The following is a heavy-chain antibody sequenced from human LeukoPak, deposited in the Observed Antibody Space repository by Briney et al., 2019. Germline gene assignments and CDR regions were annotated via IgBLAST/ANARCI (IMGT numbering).Heavy chain of an antibody. V-gene: IGHV1-2*02. Sequence: GASVKVSCKASGYTFTCYYMHWVRQAPGQGLEWMGWINPNSGGTNYAQKFQGRVTMTRDTSISTAYMELSGLRSDDTAVYYCARRRITMVRAYYYYYMDVWGKGTTVTISS. J-gene: IGHJ6*03. CDR1: GYTFTCYY. CDR2: INPNSGGT. CDR3: ARRRITMVRAYYYYYMDV. D-gene: IGHD3-10*01.